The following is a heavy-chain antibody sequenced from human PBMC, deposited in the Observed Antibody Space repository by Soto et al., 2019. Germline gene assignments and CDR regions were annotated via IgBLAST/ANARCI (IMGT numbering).Heavy chain of an antibody. D-gene: IGHD1-26*01. CDR1: GASITSGHYY. CDR2: IYNSETT. Sequence: QVRLQESGPGLVKPSQTLSQTCTVSGASITSGHYYWTWIRQLPGKGLEWIGSIYNSETTHYNPSLTIRLTISIDTSANQFSLKLSSVTAADTAIYYCALALGPTTGLDYWGQGTLITVSA. CDR3: ALALGPTTGLDY. J-gene: IGHJ4*02. V-gene: IGHV4-31*04.